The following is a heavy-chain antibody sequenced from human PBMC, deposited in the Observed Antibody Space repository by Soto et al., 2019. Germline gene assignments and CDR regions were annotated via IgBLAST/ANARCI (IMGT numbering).Heavy chain of an antibody. Sequence: ACVTVSSTASPYPFSHDIMLVLGRAPGRRLVGMGWVDSNNGDTHYVQRVQSRVTMTTDTSTIESYTKLTSLASGDTALYYCARNTAARNKLSYAYGVDYWGQGTQVTVSS. CDR2: VDSNNGDT. V-gene: IGHV1-2*02. J-gene: IGHJ4*02. CDR3: ARNTAARNKLSYAYGVDY. D-gene: IGHD3-10*01. CDR1: PYPFSHDI.